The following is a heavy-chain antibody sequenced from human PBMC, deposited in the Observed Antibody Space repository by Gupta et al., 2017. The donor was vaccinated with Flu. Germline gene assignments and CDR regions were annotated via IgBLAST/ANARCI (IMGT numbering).Heavy chain of an antibody. CDR3: AKDRTDGLQLEPGGSEV. CDR2: ITCGGGGT. V-gene: IGHV3-23*01. J-gene: IGHJ6*02. D-gene: IGHD1-1*01. Sequence: PGKGLDWDATITCGGGGTFYSDSVKGRFTIARDISKETRYLHLNSLRDEDTAVYYCAKDRTDGLQLEPGGSEVWGQGTTVTVSS.